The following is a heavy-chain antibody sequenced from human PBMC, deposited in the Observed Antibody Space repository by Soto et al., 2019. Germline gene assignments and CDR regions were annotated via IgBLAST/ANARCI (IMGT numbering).Heavy chain of an antibody. CDR3: GRGYPPGRNGLDV. Sequence: LRLSFASSGFTFSYNYMNFLRQSRWKGLEWVSVIYIGGSTYYTDSVKGRFTICRDNSKNKLYLQMNSLRAEDTAVYYCGRGYPPGRNGLDVWGQRTTVTVSS. D-gene: IGHD1-1*01. V-gene: IGHV3-53*01. CDR2: IYIGGST. J-gene: IGHJ6*02. CDR1: GFTFSYNY.